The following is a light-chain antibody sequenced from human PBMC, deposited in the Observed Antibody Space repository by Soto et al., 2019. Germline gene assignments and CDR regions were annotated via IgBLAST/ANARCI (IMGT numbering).Light chain of an antibody. J-gene: IGLJ1*01. CDR3: SSYTGSSTYV. Sequence: QSVLTQPASVSGSPGQSITISCTGTSSDVGGYNYVSWYQQHPGKAPKLMIHDVSNRPSGVSNRISGSKSGNTASLTISGLQAEDEADYYCSSYTGSSTYVFGTVTKVTVL. V-gene: IGLV2-14*03. CDR2: DVS. CDR1: SSDVGGYNY.